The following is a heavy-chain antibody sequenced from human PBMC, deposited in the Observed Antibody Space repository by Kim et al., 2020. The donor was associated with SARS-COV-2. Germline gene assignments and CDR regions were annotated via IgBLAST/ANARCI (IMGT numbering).Heavy chain of an antibody. CDR3: ARGFAGGHSSSWYYYYYGMDG. D-gene: IGHD6-13*01. Sequence: SETLSLTCAVYGGSFSGYYWSWIRQPPGKGLEWIGEINHSGSTNYNPSLKSRVTISVDTSKNQFSLKLSSVAAADTAVYYCARGFAGGHSSSWYYYYYGMDGWGQGTTGTVSS. CDR2: INHSGST. CDR1: GGSFSGYY. V-gene: IGHV4-34*01. J-gene: IGHJ6*02.